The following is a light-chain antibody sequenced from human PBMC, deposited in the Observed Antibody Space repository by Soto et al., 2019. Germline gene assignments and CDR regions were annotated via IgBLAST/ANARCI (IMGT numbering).Light chain of an antibody. CDR2: GAS. J-gene: IGKJ4*01. Sequence: EIVLTQSPGTLSLSPGERATLSCRASQSVSSSYLAWYQRKPGQAPRLLIYGASSRATGIPDRFSGSGSGTDFTLTISRLEPEDFAVYYCQQYGSSLLFGGGPKVDIK. CDR1: QSVSSSY. CDR3: QQYGSSLL. V-gene: IGKV3-20*01.